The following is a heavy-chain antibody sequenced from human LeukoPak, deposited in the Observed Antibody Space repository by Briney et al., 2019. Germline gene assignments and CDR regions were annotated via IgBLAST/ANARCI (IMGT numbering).Heavy chain of an antibody. V-gene: IGHV4-4*02. CDR3: ATNLQQPHAFDI. CDR1: GGSISDLKW. CDR2: IFHSGST. J-gene: IGHJ3*02. D-gene: IGHD6-13*01. Sequence: PSETLSLTCAVSGGSISDLKWWSWVRQSPGKGLEWIGEIFHSGSTNYNPSLKSRVTISVDKSKNQFSLKLSSVTAADTAVYYCATNLQQPHAFDIWGQGTMVTVSS.